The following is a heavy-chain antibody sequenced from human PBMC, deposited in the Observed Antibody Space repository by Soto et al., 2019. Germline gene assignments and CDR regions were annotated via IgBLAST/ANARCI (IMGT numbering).Heavy chain of an antibody. V-gene: IGHV1-18*01. CDR3: ARDRRDIVGVPAASMEDDAFDS. Sequence: GASVKVSCKASGYTFTSYGISWVRQAPGQGLEWMGWISAYNGNTNYAQKLQGRVTMTTDTSTSTAYMELRSLRSDDTAVYYCARDRRDIVGVPAASMEDDAFDSWGQGTMVTVSS. CDR2: ISAYNGNT. J-gene: IGHJ3*02. D-gene: IGHD2-2*01. CDR1: GYTFTSYG.